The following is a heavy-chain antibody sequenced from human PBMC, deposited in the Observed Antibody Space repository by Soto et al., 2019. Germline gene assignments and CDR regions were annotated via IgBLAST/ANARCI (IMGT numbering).Heavy chain of an antibody. CDR3: ARARIEAAGTYYYYYGMDV. CDR2: IIPIFGTA. Sequence: QVQLVQSGAEVKKPGSSVKVSCKASGGTFSSYAISWVRQAPGQGLEWMGGIIPIFGTANYAQKFQGRVTITGDESTSTAYMELSSLRSEDTAVYYCARARIEAAGTYYYYYGMDVWGQGTTVTVSS. CDR1: GGTFSSYA. J-gene: IGHJ6*02. V-gene: IGHV1-69*01. D-gene: IGHD6-13*01.